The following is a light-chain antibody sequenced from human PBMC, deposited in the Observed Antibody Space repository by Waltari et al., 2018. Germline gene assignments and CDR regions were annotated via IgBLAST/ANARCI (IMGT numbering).Light chain of an antibody. V-gene: IGLV1-40*01. CDR1: SSNIGAGYD. CDR3: QSFDRDLNAVL. J-gene: IGLJ2*01. CDR2: RDD. Sequence: QSVLTQPPSVSGAPGQSVTISCTGSSSNIGAGYDVHWYQQIPGSAPKVLIYRDDNRPSGVPVRFSGSKSGTSASLSVTGFHVEDEADYFCQSFDRDLNAVLFGGGTKLAVL.